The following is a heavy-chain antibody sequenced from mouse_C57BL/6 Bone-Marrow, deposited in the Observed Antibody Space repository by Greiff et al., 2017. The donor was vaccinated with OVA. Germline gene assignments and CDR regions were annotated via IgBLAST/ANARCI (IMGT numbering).Heavy chain of an antibody. CDR3: ARSDYYGSSYGYAMDY. CDR2: IYWDDDK. Sequence: QVTLKECGPGILQSSQTLSLTCSFSGFSLSTSGMGVSWIRQPSGKGLEWLAHIYWDDDKRYNPSLKSRLTISKDTSRNQVFLKITSVDTADTATYYCARSDYYGSSYGYAMDYWGQGTSVTVSS. D-gene: IGHD1-1*01. V-gene: IGHV8-12*01. J-gene: IGHJ4*01. CDR1: GFSLSTSGMG.